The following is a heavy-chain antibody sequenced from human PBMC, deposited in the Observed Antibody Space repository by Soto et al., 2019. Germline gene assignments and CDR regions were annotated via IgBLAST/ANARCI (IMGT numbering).Heavy chain of an antibody. J-gene: IGHJ4*02. D-gene: IGHD3-22*01. V-gene: IGHV1-69*01. CDR3: ARGWGYDSTDYYYAY. CDR1: GGTFSRHA. CDR2: IIPIFGTG. Sequence: QVQLVQSGAEVTKPGSSVKVSCKASGGTFSRHAISWVRQAPGQGLEWMGGIIPIFGTGNHAQKFQGRVTITADESTSTDYMELSSLRSEDTAVYYCARGWGYDSTDYYYAYWGQGTLVIVSS.